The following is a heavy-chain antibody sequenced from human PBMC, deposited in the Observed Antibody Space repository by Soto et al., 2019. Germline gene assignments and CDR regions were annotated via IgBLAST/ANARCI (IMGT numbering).Heavy chain of an antibody. V-gene: IGHV3-23*01. CDR2: ISGSGRST. Sequence: EVQLLESGGGLIQPGGSLRLSCAASGFSFSSCAMSWVRQAPGKGLEWVSVISGSGRSTDYADSVKGRFTMSRDNSKNMVFLQMNSLSAEDTAVYYCAKHTLFSDSWYEDYWGRGTLVTVSS. CDR3: AKHTLFSDSWYEDY. D-gene: IGHD6-13*01. J-gene: IGHJ4*02. CDR1: GFSFSSCA.